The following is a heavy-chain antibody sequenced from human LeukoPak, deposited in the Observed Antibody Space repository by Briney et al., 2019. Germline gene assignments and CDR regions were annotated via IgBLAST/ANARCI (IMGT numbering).Heavy chain of an antibody. CDR2: IYTTGRT. CDR3: ARAYYWVDS. D-gene: IGHD2-21*01. Sequence: SETLSLTCTVSGGSINSGSYFWTWIRQPAVQPAGKGLEWIGRIYTTGRTSYNPSIGSRVTISADMSKNQFSLHLTAVTAADTAVYFCARAYYWVDSWGQGTLVTVSS. J-gene: IGHJ5*01. CDR1: GGSINSGSYF. V-gene: IGHV4-61*02.